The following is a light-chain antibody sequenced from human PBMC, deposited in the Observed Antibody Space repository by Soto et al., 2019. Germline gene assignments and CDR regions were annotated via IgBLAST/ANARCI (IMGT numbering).Light chain of an antibody. V-gene: IGKV3-20*01. J-gene: IGKJ1*01. CDR3: QQYGSSPWT. Sequence: EIVLTQSPGTLSLSPGERATLSCRASQSVSSSYLAWYQQKPGQAPRLLIYDAYTRATGVGARFTGSGSATDFSLTISRLEPEDFAVYYCQQYGSSPWTFGQGTKVDIK. CDR2: DAY. CDR1: QSVSSSY.